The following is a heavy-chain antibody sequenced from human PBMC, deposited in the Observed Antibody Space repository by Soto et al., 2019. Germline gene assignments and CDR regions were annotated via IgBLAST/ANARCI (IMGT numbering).Heavy chain of an antibody. Sequence: GASGKVACKASGYTFTGYYMHWVRQAPGQGLEWMGWINPNSGGTNYAQKFQGRVTMTRDTSISTAYMELSRLRSDDTAVYYCAKKLYSYYGMDVWGQGTTVPVSS. CDR1: GYTFTGYY. CDR3: AKKLYSYYGMDV. J-gene: IGHJ6*02. V-gene: IGHV1-2*02. CDR2: INPNSGGT.